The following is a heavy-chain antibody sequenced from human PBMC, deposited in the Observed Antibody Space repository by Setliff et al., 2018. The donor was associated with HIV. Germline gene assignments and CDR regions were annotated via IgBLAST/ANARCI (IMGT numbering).Heavy chain of an antibody. V-gene: IGHV1-2*06. D-gene: IGHD3-22*01. CDR1: GYTFTGYY. J-gene: IGHJ6*03. CDR2: INPNSGGT. CDR3: ARNYYDSSGYRHYYYYYYMDV. Sequence: ASVKVSCKASGYTFTGYYMHWVRQAPGQGLEWMGRINPNSGGTNYAQKFQGRVTMTRDTSISTAYMELSRLRSDDTAVYYCARNYYDSSGYRHYYYYYYMDVWGKGTTVTVS.